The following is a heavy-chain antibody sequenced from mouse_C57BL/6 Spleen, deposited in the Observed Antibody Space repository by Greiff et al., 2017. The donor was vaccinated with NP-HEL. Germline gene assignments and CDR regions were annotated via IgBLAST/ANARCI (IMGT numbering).Heavy chain of an antibody. J-gene: IGHJ3*01. D-gene: IGHD3-2*02. CDR3: ARGDSSGYWFAY. CDR2: INPNNGGT. Sequence: EVKLQESGPELVKPGASVKIPCKASGYTFTDYNMDWVKQSHGKSLEWIGDINPNNGGTIYNQKFKGKATLTVDKSSSTAYMELRSLTSEDTAVYYCARGDSSGYWFAYWGQGTLVTVSA. V-gene: IGHV1-18*01. CDR1: GYTFTDYN.